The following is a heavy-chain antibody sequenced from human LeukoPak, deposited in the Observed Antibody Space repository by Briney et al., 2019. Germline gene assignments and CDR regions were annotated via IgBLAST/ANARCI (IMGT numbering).Heavy chain of an antibody. CDR2: IYYSGST. Sequence: PSETLSLTCSVSGGSMNSYYWSWIRQPPGKGLEWIGYIYYSGSTNYNPSLKSRVTLSIDTSKKHFYLKLSSVTAADTALYFCARARDGYKLDYWGQGTLVTVSS. CDR1: GGSMNSYY. V-gene: IGHV4-59*01. D-gene: IGHD5-24*01. CDR3: ARARDGYKLDY. J-gene: IGHJ4*02.